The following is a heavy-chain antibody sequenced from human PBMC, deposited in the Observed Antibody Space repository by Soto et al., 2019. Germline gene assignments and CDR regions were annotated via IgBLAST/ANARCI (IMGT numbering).Heavy chain of an antibody. Sequence: GGSLRLSCAASGFTFSSYSMNWVRQAPGKGLEWVSYISSSSSTIYYADSVKGRFTISRDNAKNSLYLQMNSLRDEDTAVYYCARVSGVYYGSGKWDYWGQGTLVTVSS. CDR2: ISSSSSTI. D-gene: IGHD3-10*01. J-gene: IGHJ4*02. V-gene: IGHV3-48*02. CDR3: ARVSGVYYGSGKWDY. CDR1: GFTFSSYS.